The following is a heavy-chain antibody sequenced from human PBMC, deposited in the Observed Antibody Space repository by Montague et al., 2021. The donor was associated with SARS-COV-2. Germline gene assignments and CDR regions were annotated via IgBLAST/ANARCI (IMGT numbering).Heavy chain of an antibody. Sequence: SLRLSCAASGFTFSSYGMHWVRQAPGKGLEWVAVISYDGSTTCYADSVKGRFTISRDNSKNTLYLQMNSLRGEDTAVYYCARDSMITFGGLITSEAYYFDYWGQGTLVTVSS. CDR3: ARDSMITFGGLITSEAYYFDY. CDR2: ISYDGSTT. V-gene: IGHV3-30*03. D-gene: IGHD3-16*02. J-gene: IGHJ4*02. CDR1: GFTFSSYG.